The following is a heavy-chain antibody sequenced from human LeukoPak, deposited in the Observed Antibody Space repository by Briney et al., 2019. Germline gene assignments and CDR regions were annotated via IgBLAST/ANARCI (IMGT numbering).Heavy chain of an antibody. D-gene: IGHD5-18*01. CDR3: ARGSDTAMALIDY. Sequence: GASVKVSCKASGYTFTSYAMHWVRQAPGQRLEWMGWINAGNGNTKYSQEFQGRVTITRDTSASTAYMELSSLRSEDMAVYYCARGSDTAMALIDYWGQGTLVTVSS. CDR2: INAGNGNT. V-gene: IGHV1-3*03. J-gene: IGHJ4*02. CDR1: GYTFTSYA.